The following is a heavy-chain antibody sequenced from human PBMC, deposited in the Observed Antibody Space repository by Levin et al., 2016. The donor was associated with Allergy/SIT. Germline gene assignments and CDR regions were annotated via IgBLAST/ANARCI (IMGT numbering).Heavy chain of an antibody. J-gene: IGHJ4*02. V-gene: IGHV3-7*01. CDR1: GFTFSSYW. CDR3: ARDCSSTTCGFDY. Sequence: GGSLRLSCAASGFTFSSYWMTWVRQAPGKGLEWVANIKQDGSEKYYVDSVKGRFTISRDNAKNSLYLQMNSLRAEDTAVYYCARDCSSTTCGFDYWGQGTLVTVPS. CDR2: IKQDGSEK. D-gene: IGHD2-2*01.